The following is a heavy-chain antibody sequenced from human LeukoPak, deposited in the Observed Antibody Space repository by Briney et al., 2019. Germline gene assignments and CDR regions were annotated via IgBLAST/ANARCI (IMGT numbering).Heavy chain of an antibody. CDR1: GFTFSSYD. CDR3: ARLGSSWSFDY. V-gene: IGHV3-33*01. CDR2: IWYDGSNK. D-gene: IGHD6-13*01. J-gene: IGHJ4*02. Sequence: GGSLRLSCAASGFTFSSYDMNWVRQAPGKGLEWVAVIWYDGSNKYYGDSVKGRFTISRDNSKNTVSLQMNSLRVEDTAVYYCARLGSSWSFDYWGQGTLVTVSS.